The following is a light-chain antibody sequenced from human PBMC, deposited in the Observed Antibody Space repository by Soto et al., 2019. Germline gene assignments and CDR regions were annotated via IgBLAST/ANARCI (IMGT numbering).Light chain of an antibody. J-gene: IGKJ1*01. CDR3: QQYNSYS. V-gene: IGKV1-5*01. CDR2: HAS. Sequence: DIQMTQSPSPLPASVGDRVTITRRASQSISNWWAWYQQKPGTAPKLLIYHASTLESGVPSRRSGSGSGTEFTLTIRRPQPDDIATYYCQQYNSYSFGQGTKVDIK. CDR1: QSISNW.